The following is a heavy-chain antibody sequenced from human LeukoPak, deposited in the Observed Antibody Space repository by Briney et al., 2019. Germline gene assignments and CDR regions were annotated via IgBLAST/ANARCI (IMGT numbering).Heavy chain of an antibody. CDR3: ARRAGGTASFYFDY. D-gene: IGHD2-21*02. V-gene: IGHV4-39*01. CDR2: IYYSGST. J-gene: IGHJ4*02. CDR1: GGSISSRSYY. Sequence: PSETLSLTCTVSGGSISSRSYYWGWIRQPPGKELEWIGSIYYSGSTYYNPSLKSRVTISVDTSKNRFSLKLSSVTAADTAVYYCARRAGGTASFYFDYWGQGALVTVSS.